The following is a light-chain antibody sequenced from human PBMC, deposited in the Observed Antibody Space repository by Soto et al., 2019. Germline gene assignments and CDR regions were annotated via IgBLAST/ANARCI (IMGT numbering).Light chain of an antibody. Sequence: DIVMTQSPDSLAVSLGERATINCKSSQGVLYGSNNKNHLAWYQQKPGQPPKLLIYWASTRESGVPDRFSGSGSMTDFTLTISSLQAEDVAVYYCQQYYNTPVTFGQGTKVDIK. CDR3: QQYYNTPVT. J-gene: IGKJ1*01. CDR2: WAS. CDR1: QGVLYGSNNKNH. V-gene: IGKV4-1*01.